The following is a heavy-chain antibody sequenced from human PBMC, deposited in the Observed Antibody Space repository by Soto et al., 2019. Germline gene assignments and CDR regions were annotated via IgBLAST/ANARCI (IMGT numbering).Heavy chain of an antibody. V-gene: IGHV4-31*03. D-gene: IGHD4-17*01. CDR3: ARCKDYGDYGAGDYYYYYGMDV. CDR2: IYYSGST. Sequence: SETLSLTCTVSGGSISSGGYYWSWIRQHPGKGLEWIGYIYYSGSTYYNPSLKSRVTISVDTSKNQFSLKLSSVTAADTAVYYCARCKDYGDYGAGDYYYYYGMDVWGQGTTVTVSS. J-gene: IGHJ6*02. CDR1: GGSISSGGYY.